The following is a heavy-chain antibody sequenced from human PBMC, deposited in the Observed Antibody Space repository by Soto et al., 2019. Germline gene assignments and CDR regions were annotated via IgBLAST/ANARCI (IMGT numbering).Heavy chain of an antibody. CDR3: ARDYSISRYYGMDV. D-gene: IGHD3-3*01. V-gene: IGHV3-53*02. J-gene: IGHJ6*02. CDR1: GFTVSSNY. Sequence: EVQLVETGGGLIQPGGSLRLSCAASGFTVSSNYMSWVRQAPGKGLEWVSVIYSGGSAYYADSVKGRFTISRDNSKNTLYRQMNSLRAEDTAVYYCARDYSISRYYGMDVWGQGTTVTVSS. CDR2: IYSGGSA.